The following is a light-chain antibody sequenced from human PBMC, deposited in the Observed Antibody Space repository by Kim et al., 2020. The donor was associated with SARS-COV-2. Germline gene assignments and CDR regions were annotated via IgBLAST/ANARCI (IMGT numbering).Light chain of an antibody. Sequence: ASVKLTCTLSSGHSSYAIAWHQQQPEKGPRYLMKLNSDGSHGKGDGIPDRFSGSSSGAERYLTISSLQSEDEADYYCQTWGTGEEVFGGGTQLTVL. CDR2: LNSDGSH. V-gene: IGLV4-69*01. CDR3: QTWGTGEEV. CDR1: SGHSSYA. J-gene: IGLJ3*02.